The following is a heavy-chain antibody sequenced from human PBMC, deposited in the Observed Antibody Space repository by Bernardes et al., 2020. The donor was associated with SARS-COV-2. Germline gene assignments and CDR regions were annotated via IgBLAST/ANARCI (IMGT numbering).Heavy chain of an antibody. J-gene: IGHJ4*02. Sequence: GGSLRLSCAASGFTFSTYWMTWVRQAPGQGLEWVANIKQDGTEKYYVDSVRGRFTISRDNAKNSLYLQMNSLRGEDTAVYYCARSRSGYPYWGQGTLVTVSS. V-gene: IGHV3-7*01. CDR3: ARSRSGYPY. CDR1: GFTFSTYW. D-gene: IGHD6-19*01. CDR2: IKQDGTEK.